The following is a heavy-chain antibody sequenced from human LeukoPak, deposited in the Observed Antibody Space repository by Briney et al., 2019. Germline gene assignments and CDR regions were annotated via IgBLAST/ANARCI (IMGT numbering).Heavy chain of an antibody. CDR1: GFTVSSNY. V-gene: IGHV3-53*01. Sequence: GGSLRLSCAASGFTVSSNYMSWVRQAPGKGLEWVSVIYSGGSTYYADSVKGRFTIFRDNSKNTLYLQMNSPRAEDTAVYYCARDPYCSSTSCQFDYWGQGTLVTVSS. CDR3: ARDPYCSSTSCQFDY. D-gene: IGHD2-2*01. CDR2: IYSGGST. J-gene: IGHJ4*02.